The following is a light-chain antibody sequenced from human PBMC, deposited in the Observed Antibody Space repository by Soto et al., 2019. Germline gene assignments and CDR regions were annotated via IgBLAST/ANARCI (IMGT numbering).Light chain of an antibody. J-gene: IGLJ2*01. CDR3: TSYTSKSTLE. CDR1: SSDIGIYDY. V-gene: IGLV2-14*01. Sequence: QSALTQPASVSGSPGQSISISCTGTSSDIGIYDYVSWYQQNPGKAPKLMIYDVSYRPSGVSNRFSGSKSGNTASLTISGLQPEDEADYYCTSYTSKSTLEIGGGTKFTVL. CDR2: DVS.